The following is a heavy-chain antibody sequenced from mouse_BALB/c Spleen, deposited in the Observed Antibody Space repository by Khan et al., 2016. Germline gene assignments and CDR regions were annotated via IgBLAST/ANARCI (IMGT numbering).Heavy chain of an antibody. CDR2: IYPGDGDT. CDR1: GYAFSIYW. D-gene: IGHD2-2*01. J-gene: IGHJ2*01. V-gene: IGHV1-80*01. Sequence: LEESGAELVRPGSSVKISCKASGYAFSIYWMNWVKQRPGQGLEWIGQIYPGDGDTDYNGKFKDKATLTADKSSSTAYMQLSSLTSEDSAVYFCARSVYGYDYWGQGTTLTVSS. CDR3: ARSVYGYDY.